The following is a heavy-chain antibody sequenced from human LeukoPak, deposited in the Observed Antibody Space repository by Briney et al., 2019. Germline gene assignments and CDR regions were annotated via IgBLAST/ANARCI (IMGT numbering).Heavy chain of an antibody. CDR3: VRGGANTNAFDF. CDR1: GFTFSSHN. Sequence: GKSLRLSCVASGFTFSSHNMHWVRQAPGKGLEWVAVISYDGSNEFYAGSVRGRFSISRDTSKNTLYLQMNSLRPEDTAMYYCVRGGANTNAFDFWGQGTMVTVSA. CDR2: ISYDGSNE. V-gene: IGHV3-30-3*01. D-gene: IGHD1-26*01. J-gene: IGHJ3*01.